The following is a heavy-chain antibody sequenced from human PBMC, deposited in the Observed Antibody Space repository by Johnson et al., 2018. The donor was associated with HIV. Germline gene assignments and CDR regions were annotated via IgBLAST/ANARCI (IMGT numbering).Heavy chain of an antibody. CDR3: ARKQWLEIPADALDV. D-gene: IGHD6-19*01. J-gene: IGHJ3*01. CDR1: GFIFSTAA. Sequence: EVQLVESGGGVVQPGRSLRLSCAASGFIFSTAAMHWVRQAPGKGLEYVASISINGDNTYYARSVQDRLPISRDNSKKSLYLQMSRLRAEDTAIYYCARKQWLEIPADALDVWGQGTMVTVSS. V-gene: IGHV3-64*01. CDR2: ISINGDNT.